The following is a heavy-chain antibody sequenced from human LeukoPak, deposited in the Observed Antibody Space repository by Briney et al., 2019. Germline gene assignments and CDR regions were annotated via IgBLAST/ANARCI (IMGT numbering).Heavy chain of an antibody. Sequence: GGSLRLSCAASGFTFSSYSMHWVRQAPGKGLEWVAFIRYDGSNKYYADSVKGRFTISRDNSKNTLYLQMNSLRAEDTAVYYCAKEAEPYYYDAKTFDYWGQGTLVTVSS. V-gene: IGHV3-30*02. CDR1: GFTFSSYS. CDR2: IRYDGSNK. D-gene: IGHD3-22*01. J-gene: IGHJ4*02. CDR3: AKEAEPYYYDAKTFDY.